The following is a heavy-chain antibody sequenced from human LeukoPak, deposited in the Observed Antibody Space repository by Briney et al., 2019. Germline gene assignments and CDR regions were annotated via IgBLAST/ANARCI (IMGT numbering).Heavy chain of an antibody. D-gene: IGHD6-13*01. CDR1: GFTFSNFA. CDR3: ARVTGLQLVQGLDY. Sequence: GGSLRLSCAASGFTFSNFAMSWVRQAPGKELEWVSAMSSVTYYADSVKGRFTISRDDSKSTLFLQMNSLRAEDTAVYYCARVTGLQLVQGLDYWGQGTLVTVSS. V-gene: IGHV3-23*01. J-gene: IGHJ4*02. CDR2: MSSVT.